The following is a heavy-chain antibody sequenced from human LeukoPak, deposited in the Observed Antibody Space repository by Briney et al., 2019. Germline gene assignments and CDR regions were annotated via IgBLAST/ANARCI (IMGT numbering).Heavy chain of an antibody. V-gene: IGHV4-59*01. CDR3: ARGDASGRPGIGFDF. J-gene: IGHJ4*02. D-gene: IGHD1-26*01. CDR2: FHDSEST. Sequence: SETLSLTCTVSGGSISNSYWSWTRQPPGKGLEWIGCFHDSESTNYNPSLKSRVSISLDTSKNQVSLWLSSVTAADTAVYYCARGDASGRPGIGFDFWGQGTLVTVSS. CDR1: GGSISNSY.